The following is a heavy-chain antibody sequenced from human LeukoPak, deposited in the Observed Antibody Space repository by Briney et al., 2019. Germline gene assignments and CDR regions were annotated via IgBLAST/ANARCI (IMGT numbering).Heavy chain of an antibody. J-gene: IGHJ4*02. CDR1: GFTFSSYG. CDR3: AKTDGVAAADYWGQGTLVAAADY. CDR2: IWYDGSNK. V-gene: IGHV3-33*06. D-gene: IGHD6-13*01. Sequence: GGSLRLSCAASGFTFSSYGMHWVRQAPGKGLEWVAVIWYDGSNKYYADSVKGRFTISRDNSKNTLYLQMNSLRAEDTAVYHCAKTDGVAAADYWGQGTLVAAADYWGQGTLVTVSS.